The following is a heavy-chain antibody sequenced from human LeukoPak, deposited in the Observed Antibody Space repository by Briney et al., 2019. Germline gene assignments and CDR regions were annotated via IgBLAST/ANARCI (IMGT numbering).Heavy chain of an antibody. V-gene: IGHV4-38-2*02. CDR1: GYSISSGYY. CDR2: IYHSGST. CDR3: ARSGYSYGADAFDI. J-gene: IGHJ3*02. Sequence: SETLSLTCTVSGYSISSGYYWGWIRQPPGKGLEWIGNIYHSGSTYYNPSLKSRVTISVDTSKNQFSLKLSSVTAADTAVYYYARSGYSYGADAFDIWGQGTMVTVSS. D-gene: IGHD5-18*01.